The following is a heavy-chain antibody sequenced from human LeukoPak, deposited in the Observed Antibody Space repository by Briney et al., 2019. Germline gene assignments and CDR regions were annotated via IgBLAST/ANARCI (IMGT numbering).Heavy chain of an antibody. CDR2: IYWNDDK. D-gene: IGHD2-2*02. V-gene: IGHV2-5*01. J-gene: IGHJ4*02. Sequence: GSGPTLVNPTQTLTLTCTFSGLSLSTSGVGVGWIRQPPGKALEWLALIYWNDDKRYSPSLKSRLTITKDTSKNQVVLTMTNMDPVDTATYYCAHRSAHSWYTELGTDYWGQGTLVTVSS. CDR3: AHRSAHSWYTELGTDY. CDR1: GLSLSTSGVG.